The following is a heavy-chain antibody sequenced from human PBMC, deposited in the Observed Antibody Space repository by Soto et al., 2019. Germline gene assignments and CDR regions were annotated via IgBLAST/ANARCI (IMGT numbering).Heavy chain of an antibody. CDR1: GGTFSSYT. Sequence: ASVKVSCKASGGTFSSYTISWVRQAPGQGLEWMGGFDPEDGETIYAQKFQGRVTMTEDTSTDTAYMELSSLRSEDTAVYYCATRVVITTGADYWGQGTLVTVS. D-gene: IGHD3-22*01. V-gene: IGHV1-24*01. J-gene: IGHJ4*02. CDR2: FDPEDGET. CDR3: ATRVVITTGADY.